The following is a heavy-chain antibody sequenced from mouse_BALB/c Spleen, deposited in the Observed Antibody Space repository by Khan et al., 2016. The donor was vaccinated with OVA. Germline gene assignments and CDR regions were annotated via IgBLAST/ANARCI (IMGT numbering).Heavy chain of an antibody. Sequence: EVQLQESGPGLVKPSQSLSLTCTVTGYSITSDYAWNWIRQFPGNKLEWMGYITYSGSTSYTPSLKSRISITRDTSKNQFFLQLNSVTHEDTATYYCAGGRTYWGQGTLVTVSA. D-gene: IGHD3-3*01. CDR2: ITYSGST. CDR1: GYSITSDYA. V-gene: IGHV3-2*02. CDR3: AGGRTY. J-gene: IGHJ3*01.